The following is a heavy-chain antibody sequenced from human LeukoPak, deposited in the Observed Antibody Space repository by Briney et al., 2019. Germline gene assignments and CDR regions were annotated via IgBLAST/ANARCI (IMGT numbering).Heavy chain of an antibody. Sequence: GGSLRLSCAASGFTFISYGMHWVRQAPGKGREWVSSISTSSSYIYYADSVKGRFTISRDNARNSLYLQMNTLRAEDTAVYSCARGADGVSSNSRGWFDPWGQGTLVTVSS. CDR2: ISTSSSYI. J-gene: IGHJ5*02. D-gene: IGHD2-15*01. CDR3: ARGADGVSSNSRGWFDP. CDR1: GFTFISYG. V-gene: IGHV3-21*01.